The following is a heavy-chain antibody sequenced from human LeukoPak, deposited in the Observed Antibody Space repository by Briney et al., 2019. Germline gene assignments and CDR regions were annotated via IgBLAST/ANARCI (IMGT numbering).Heavy chain of an antibody. CDR2: ISSSGSAI. CDR3: ARGGSLGY. V-gene: IGHV3-48*03. CDR1: GFTFSSYE. D-gene: IGHD6-19*01. J-gene: IGHJ4*02. Sequence: GGSLRLSCAGSGFTFSSYEMNWVRQAPGKGLEWVSKISSSGSAIYYAGSVKGRFTISRDNANSTLYLQMNSLRAEDTAVYYCARGGSLGYWGQGTLVTVST.